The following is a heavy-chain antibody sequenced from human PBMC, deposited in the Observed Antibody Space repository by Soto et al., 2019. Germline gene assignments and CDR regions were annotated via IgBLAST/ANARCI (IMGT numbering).Heavy chain of an antibody. V-gene: IGHV3-23*01. CDR2: ISGSGGST. CDR1: GFTFSSYA. D-gene: IGHD3-22*01. J-gene: IGHJ4*02. Sequence: EVQLLASGGGLVQPGGSLRLSCAASGFTFSSYAMSWVRQAPGKGLEWVSAISGSGGSTYYADSVKGRFTISRDNSKNPLYLQMNSLRAEDTAVYYCAKDRMTYYYDSSGYLGGWGQGTLVTFSS. CDR3: AKDRMTYYYDSSGYLGG.